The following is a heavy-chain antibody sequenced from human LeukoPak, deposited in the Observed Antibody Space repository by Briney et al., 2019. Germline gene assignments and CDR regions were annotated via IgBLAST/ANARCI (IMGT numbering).Heavy chain of an antibody. D-gene: IGHD6-19*01. J-gene: IGHJ4*02. Sequence: SSETLSLTCTVSGGSISSGSYYWSWIRQPAGKGLEWIGHIYTSGSTNYNPSLKSRVTISVDTSKNQFSLKLSSVTAADTAVYYCARHSAVALDYWGQGTLVTVSS. V-gene: IGHV4-61*09. CDR3: ARHSAVALDY. CDR2: IYTSGST. CDR1: GGSISSGSYY.